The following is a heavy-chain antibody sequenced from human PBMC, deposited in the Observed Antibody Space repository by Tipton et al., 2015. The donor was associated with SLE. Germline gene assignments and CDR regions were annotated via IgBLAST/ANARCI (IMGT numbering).Heavy chain of an antibody. CDR1: GFTFSSFA. D-gene: IGHD4-23*01. J-gene: IGHJ4*02. V-gene: IGHV3-23*01. Sequence: SLRLSCAASGFTFSSFAMSWVRQAPGKGLEWVSAISGSGGSAYYADSVKGRFTISRDNSKNTLYLQMNSLRAEDTAVYYCATHDYGGNGATFDYWGQGTLVTVSS. CDR2: ISGSGGSA. CDR3: ATHDYGGNGATFDY.